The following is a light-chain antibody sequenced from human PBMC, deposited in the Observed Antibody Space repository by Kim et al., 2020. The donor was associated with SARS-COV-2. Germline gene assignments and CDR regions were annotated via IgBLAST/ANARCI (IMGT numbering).Light chain of an antibody. CDR1: QDIKNA. V-gene: IGKV1-16*02. CDR2: AAS. Sequence: AYVGDRVTDTGRESQDIKNALTWFRQKPGKAPESLIYAASSLRSGVPSKFSGSGSGTDFTLTISSLQPEEFATYYCQQYWVYPVTFGQGTKLEI. J-gene: IGKJ2*01. CDR3: QQYWVYPVT.